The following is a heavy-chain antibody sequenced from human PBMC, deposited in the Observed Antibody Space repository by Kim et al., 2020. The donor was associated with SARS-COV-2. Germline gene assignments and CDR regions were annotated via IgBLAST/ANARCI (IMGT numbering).Heavy chain of an antibody. CDR3: AREGFGSSWYRSIWFDP. CDR2: INAGNGNT. Sequence: ASVKVSCKASGYTFTSYAMHWVRQAPGQRLEWMGWINAGNGNTKYSQKFQGRVTITRDTSASTAYMELSSLRSEDTAVYYCAREGFGSSWYRSIWFDPWGQGTLVTVSS. D-gene: IGHD6-13*01. J-gene: IGHJ5*02. V-gene: IGHV1-3*01. CDR1: GYTFTSYA.